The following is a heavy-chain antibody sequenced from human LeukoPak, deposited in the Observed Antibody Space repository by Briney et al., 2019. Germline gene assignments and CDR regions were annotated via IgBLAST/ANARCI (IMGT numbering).Heavy chain of an antibody. CDR1: GGTFSSYA. CDR2: IIPIFGTA. V-gene: IGHV1-69*01. D-gene: IGHD2-21*02. Sequence: SVKVSCKASGGTFSSYAISWVRQAPGQGLEWMGGIIPIFGTANYAQKFQGRVTITADESTSTAYMELSSLRSEDTAVYYCASFQGTYCGGDCYSHPYYYYYYMDVWGKGTTVTVSS. CDR3: ASFQGTYCGGDCYSHPYYYYYYMDV. J-gene: IGHJ6*03.